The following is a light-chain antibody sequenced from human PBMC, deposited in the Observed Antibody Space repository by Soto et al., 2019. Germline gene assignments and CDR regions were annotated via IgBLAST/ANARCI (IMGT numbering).Light chain of an antibody. CDR3: QQYGSSRWT. J-gene: IGKJ1*01. V-gene: IGKV3-20*01. CDR2: GAS. Sequence: EIVVTQSPGTLSLSPGERATLSCRASQSVSSSYLAWYQQNRGQAPRLLIYGASSRAPGIPDRFCGSGSGTDFTLTVSRLEPEDFAGYYWQQYGSSRWTFGQGTKVEIK. CDR1: QSVSSSY.